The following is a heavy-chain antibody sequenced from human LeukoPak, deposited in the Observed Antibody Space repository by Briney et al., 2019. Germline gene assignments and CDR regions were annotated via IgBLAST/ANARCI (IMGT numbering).Heavy chain of an antibody. Sequence: KPSETLSLTCTVPGGSISSSSYYWGWIRQPPGKGLEWIGGIYYTGSTYYNPSLKSRVTISVATSKNHFSLRLSSLTAADTAVYYCARRLGTGWYFDLWGRGTRVTVSS. V-gene: IGHV4-39*02. D-gene: IGHD1-26*01. J-gene: IGHJ2*01. CDR2: IYYTGST. CDR3: ARRLGTGWYFDL. CDR1: GGSISSSSYY.